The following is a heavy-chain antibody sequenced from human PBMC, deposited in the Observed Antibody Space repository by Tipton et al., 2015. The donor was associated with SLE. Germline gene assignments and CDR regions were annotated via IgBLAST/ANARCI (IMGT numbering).Heavy chain of an antibody. CDR2: IYDSGST. D-gene: IGHD1-26*01. CDR3: ARGGGSYYFDY. V-gene: IGHV4-59*01. Sequence: TLSLTCTVSGGSISSYVWTWIRQPPGKGLEWIGYIYDSGSTNCNPSLKSRVTISVDTSKNQFSLNLSAVTAADTAVYYCARGGGSYYFDYWGQGTLVTVSS. CDR1: GGSISSYV. J-gene: IGHJ4*02.